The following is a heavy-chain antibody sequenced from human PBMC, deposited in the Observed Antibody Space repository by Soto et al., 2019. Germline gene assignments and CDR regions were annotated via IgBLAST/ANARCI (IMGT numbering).Heavy chain of an antibody. V-gene: IGHV4-4*02. CDR3: AKDEGARVLEWLLWAPNPLHYGMDV. Sequence: SETLSLTCAVSGGSISSSNWWSWVRQPPGKGLEWIGEIYHSGSTNYNPSLKSRVTISRDNSKNTLYLQMNSLRAEDTAVYYCAKDEGARVLEWLLWAPNPLHYGMDVWGQGTTVTVSS. D-gene: IGHD3-3*01. J-gene: IGHJ6*02. CDR1: GGSISSSNW. CDR2: IYHSGST.